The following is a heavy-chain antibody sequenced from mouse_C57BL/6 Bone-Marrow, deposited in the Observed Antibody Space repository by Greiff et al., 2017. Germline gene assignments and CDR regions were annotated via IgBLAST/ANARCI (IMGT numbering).Heavy chain of an antibody. J-gene: IGHJ2*01. CDR1: GYAFSSSW. Sequence: VKLQESGPELVKPGASVKISCKASGYAFSSSWMNWVKQRPGKGLEWIGRIYPGDGDTNYNGKFKGKATLTADKSSSTAYMQLSSLTSEDSAVYFCARHYYGSSPFDYWGQGTTLTVSS. CDR2: IYPGDGDT. D-gene: IGHD1-1*01. CDR3: ARHYYGSSPFDY. V-gene: IGHV1-82*01.